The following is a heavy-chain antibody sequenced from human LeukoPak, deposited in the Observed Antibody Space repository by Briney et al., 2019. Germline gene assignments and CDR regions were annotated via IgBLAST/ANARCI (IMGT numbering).Heavy chain of an antibody. D-gene: IGHD2-2*01. J-gene: IGHJ4*02. V-gene: IGHV3-23*01. CDR2: ISGSGGST. CDR1: GFTFGSYG. CDR3: AKDLTRIVVVPAATPDG. Sequence: GGSLRLSCAASGFTFGSYGMSWVRQSPGKGLEWVSSISGSGGSTYYADSVKGRFTISRDNSKNTLYLQMNSLRAEDTAVYYCAKDLTRIVVVPAATPDGWGQGTLVTVSS.